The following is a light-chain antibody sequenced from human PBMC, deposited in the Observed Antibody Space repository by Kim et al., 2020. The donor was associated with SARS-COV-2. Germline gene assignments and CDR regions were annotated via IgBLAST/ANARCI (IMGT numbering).Light chain of an antibody. J-gene: IGLJ3*02. CDR2: LEGSGSY. CDR1: SGHSSYI. CDR3: ETWDSPFWV. Sequence: QPVLTQSSSASASLGSSVKLTCTLSSGHSSYIIAWHQQQPGKAPRYLMKLEGSGSYNKGSGVPDRFSGSSSGADRYLTISNLQSEDEADYYCETWDSPFWVFGGGTQLTVL. V-gene: IGLV4-60*03.